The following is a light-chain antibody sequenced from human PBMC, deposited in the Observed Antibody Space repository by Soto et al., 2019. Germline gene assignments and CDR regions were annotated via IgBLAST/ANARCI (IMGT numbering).Light chain of an antibody. V-gene: IGLV2-14*01. Sequence: LTQRACVSGSPGQSITISCTGTSSDVGGYNYVSWYQQHPGKAPKLMIYEVSNRPSGVSNRFSGSKSGNTASLTISGLQAEDEADYYCSSYTSSSTLYVFGTGTKVTVL. CDR2: EVS. CDR1: SSDVGGYNY. CDR3: SSYTSSSTLYV. J-gene: IGLJ1*01.